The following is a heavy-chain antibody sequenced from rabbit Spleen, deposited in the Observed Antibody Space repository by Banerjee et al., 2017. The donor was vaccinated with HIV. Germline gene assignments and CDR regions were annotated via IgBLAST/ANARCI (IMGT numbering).Heavy chain of an antibody. CDR2: IEPIFGNT. J-gene: IGHJ6*01. CDR3: ARDTSSSFSSYGMDL. V-gene: IGHV1S40*01. Sequence: QSLEESGGDLVKPGASLTLTCTASGFSFSSSYWMCWVRQAPGKGLEWIGYIEPIFGNTYYANWVNGRFTISSHNAQNTLYLQLSSLTAADTATYFCARDTSSSFSSYGMDLWGPGTLVTVS. CDR1: GFSFSSSYW. D-gene: IGHD1-1*01.